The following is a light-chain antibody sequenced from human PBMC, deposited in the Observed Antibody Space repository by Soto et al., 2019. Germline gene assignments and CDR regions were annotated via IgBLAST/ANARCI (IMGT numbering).Light chain of an antibody. CDR1: GSDVGGYNY. CDR3: CSYAGSNTLL. V-gene: IGLV2-11*01. Sequence: QSALTQPRSVSGSPGQSVTISCTGTGSDVGGYNYVSWYQQHPGKAPKLMIYDVTKRPSGVPDRFSGSKSGSTASLTISGRQAEDAADYYCCSYAGSNTLLFGGGTKLTVL. J-gene: IGLJ2*01. CDR2: DVT.